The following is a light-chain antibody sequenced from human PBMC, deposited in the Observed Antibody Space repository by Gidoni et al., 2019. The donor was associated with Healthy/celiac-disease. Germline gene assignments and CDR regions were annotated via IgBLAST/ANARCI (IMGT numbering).Light chain of an antibody. J-gene: IGKJ5*01. Sequence: EIVLTQSPATLSLSPGERATLSCRASQSVSSYLAWYQQKPGQAPRLLIYDASNRATGIQARFSGSRSGTDFTLTISSLEPEDFAVYYCQQRSNWRITFGQGTRLEIK. CDR3: QQRSNWRIT. V-gene: IGKV3-11*01. CDR2: DAS. CDR1: QSVSSY.